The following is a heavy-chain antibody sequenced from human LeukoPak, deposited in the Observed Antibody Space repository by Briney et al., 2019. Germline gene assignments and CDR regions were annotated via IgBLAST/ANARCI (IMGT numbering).Heavy chain of an antibody. CDR2: IKYDGSGT. J-gene: IGHJ4*02. V-gene: IGHV3-7*03. CDR1: GFIFSNCW. Sequence: PGGSLRLSCAASGFIFSNCWMSWVRQAPGKGLEWVANIKYDGSGTYYADSVKGRFTISRDNSKNTLFLQMNSLRAEDTAVYYCAKDRSLDGGNSNGYFDSWGQGTLVTVSS. D-gene: IGHD4-23*01. CDR3: AKDRSLDGGNSNGYFDS.